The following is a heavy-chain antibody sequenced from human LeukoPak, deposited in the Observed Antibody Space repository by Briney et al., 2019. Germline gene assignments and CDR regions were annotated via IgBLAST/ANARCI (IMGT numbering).Heavy chain of an antibody. CDR1: GGSISSGSYY. CDR3: ARDIGTMMVVVPGAFDI. J-gene: IGHJ3*02. D-gene: IGHD3-22*01. CDR2: IYYSGST. V-gene: IGHV4-39*07. Sequence: PSETLSLTCTVSGGSISSGSYYWGWVRQPPGKGLEWIGSIYYSGSTYYNPSLKSRVTISVDTSKNQFSLKLSSVTAADTAVYYCARDIGTMMVVVPGAFDIWGQGTMVTVSS.